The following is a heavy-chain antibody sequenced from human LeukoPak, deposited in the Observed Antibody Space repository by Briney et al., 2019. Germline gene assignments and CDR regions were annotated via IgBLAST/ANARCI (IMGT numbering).Heavy chain of an antibody. CDR3: ARGLDYRNHDAFDI. CDR1: GGSFSGYY. CDR2: INHSGST. D-gene: IGHD1-14*01. J-gene: IGHJ3*02. V-gene: IGHV4-34*01. Sequence: SETLSLTCAVYGGSFSGYYWSWIRQPPGKGLEWIGEINHSGSTNYNPSLKSRVTISVDTSKNQFSLKLSSVTAADTAVYYCARGLDYRNHDAFDIWGQGTMVTVSS.